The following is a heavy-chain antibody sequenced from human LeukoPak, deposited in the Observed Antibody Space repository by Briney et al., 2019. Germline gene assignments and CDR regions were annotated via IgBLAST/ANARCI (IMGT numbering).Heavy chain of an antibody. CDR2: IYHSGSS. CDR3: ARVYGSGVWDGYFDS. V-gene: IGHV4-38-2*02. CDR1: GYSISSGYY. D-gene: IGHD3-10*01. J-gene: IGHJ4*02. Sequence: HSGTLSLTCTVSGYSISSGYYWGWIRQSPGKGLAWIGSIYHSGSSLYNPSLKSRVTISVDTSKNHFSLKLRSTTAADTAMYYCARVYGSGVWDGYFDSWGQGTLVTVSS.